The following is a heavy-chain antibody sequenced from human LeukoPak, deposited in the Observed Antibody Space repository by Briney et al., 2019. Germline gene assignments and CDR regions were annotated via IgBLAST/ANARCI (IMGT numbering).Heavy chain of an antibody. V-gene: IGHV3-7*01. CDR1: GFTFSNYW. D-gene: IGHD6-13*01. J-gene: IGHJ6*02. CDR3: AWWGTGTPWGGDV. Sequence: AGGSLRLSCVASGFTFSNYWMSWVRQAPGKGLEWVANIKQDGSEKHYVDSVKGRFTISRDNAKNSLYLQMNNLSAEDTAVYYCAWWGTGTPWGGDVWGQGTTVTVSS. CDR2: IKQDGSEK.